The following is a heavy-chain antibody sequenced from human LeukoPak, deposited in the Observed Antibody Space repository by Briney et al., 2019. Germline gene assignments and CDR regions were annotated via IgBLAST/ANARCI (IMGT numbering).Heavy chain of an antibody. D-gene: IGHD4/OR15-4a*01. CDR2: INSDGSST. Sequence: GRSLRLSCAASGFTFSSYWMHWVRQAPGKGLVWVSRINSDGSSTTYADSVKGRFTISRDNTKNTLYLQMNSLRAEDTAVYSCARAVGGNYHFDIWGQGTMVTVSS. CDR3: ARAVGGNYHFDI. CDR1: GFTFSSYW. V-gene: IGHV3-74*03. J-gene: IGHJ3*02.